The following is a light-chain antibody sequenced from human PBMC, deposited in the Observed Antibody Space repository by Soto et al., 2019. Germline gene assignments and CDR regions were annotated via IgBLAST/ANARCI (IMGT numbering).Light chain of an antibody. CDR2: AAS. CDR1: QSISNH. CDR3: QQSYSSPPT. V-gene: IGKV1-39*01. Sequence: DIQMTQSPSSLSASVEDRVIITCRASQSISNHLNWYQQKPGKAPKLLIFAASSLQSGVPSRFSGSRSGPDFTLTISSLQPEDFATYYCQQSYSSPPTFXXGXXXEIK. J-gene: IGKJ1*01.